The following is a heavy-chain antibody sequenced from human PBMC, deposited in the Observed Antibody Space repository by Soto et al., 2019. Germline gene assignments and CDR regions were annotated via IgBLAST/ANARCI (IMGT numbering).Heavy chain of an antibody. V-gene: IGHV4-31*03. CDR1: GGSISSGGYY. D-gene: IGHD6-19*01. J-gene: IGHJ3*02. CDR2: IYYSGST. CDR3: ARDGLYSSGWLDI. Sequence: SETLSLTCTVSGGSISSGGYYWSWIRQHPGKGLEWIGHIYYSGSTYYNPSLKSRVTISVDTSKNQFSLKLSSVTAADTAVYYCARDGLYSSGWLDIWGQGTMVS.